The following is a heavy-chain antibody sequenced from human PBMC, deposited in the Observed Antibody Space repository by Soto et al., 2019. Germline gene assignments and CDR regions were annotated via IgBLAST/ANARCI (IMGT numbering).Heavy chain of an antibody. J-gene: IGHJ4*02. CDR2: IYYSGST. D-gene: IGHD3-22*01. Sequence: SETLSLTCTVSGGSISSSSYYWGWIRQPPGKGLEWIGSIYYSGSTYYNPSLKSRVTISVDTSKNQFSLKLSSVTAADTAVYYCAIVGYYDSSGYYYGPRFDYWGQGTLVTVSS. CDR1: GGSISSSSYY. V-gene: IGHV4-39*07. CDR3: AIVGYYDSSGYYYGPRFDY.